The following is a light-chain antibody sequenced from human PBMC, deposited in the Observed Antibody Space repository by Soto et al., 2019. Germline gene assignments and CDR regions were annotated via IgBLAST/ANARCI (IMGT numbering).Light chain of an antibody. V-gene: IGKV3-15*01. CDR1: QSVSSY. CDR2: DAS. Sequence: EIVMTQSPATLSVSPGERATLSCRASQSVSSYLAWYQQKPGLPPRLLIYDASTRATGIPDRFSGSGSGTDFALSISSLQSADFAVYYCKNYSHWPPLYTFGRGTKLEIK. CDR3: KNYSHWPPLYT. J-gene: IGKJ2*01.